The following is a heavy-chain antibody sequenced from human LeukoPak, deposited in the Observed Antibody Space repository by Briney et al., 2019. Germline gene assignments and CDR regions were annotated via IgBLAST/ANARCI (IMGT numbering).Heavy chain of an antibody. CDR2: ISSSSSYI. Sequence: GGSLRLSCAASGFTFSSYSMNWVRQAPGKGLEWVSSISSSSSYIYYADSVKGRFTISRDNAKNSLYLQMNSLRAEDTAVYYCAKDPRAPGIRLYYFDYWGQGTLVTVSS. J-gene: IGHJ4*02. D-gene: IGHD5-12*01. CDR1: GFTFSSYS. CDR3: AKDPRAPGIRLYYFDY. V-gene: IGHV3-21*04.